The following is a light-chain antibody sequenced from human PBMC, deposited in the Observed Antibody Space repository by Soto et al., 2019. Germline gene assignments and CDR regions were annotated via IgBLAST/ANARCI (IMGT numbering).Light chain of an antibody. CDR3: NSYTISTTYV. J-gene: IGLJ1*01. Sequence: QAVVTQPASVSGSPGQSITISCTGSSSDVGHSNHVSWYQQHPGKAPKLIIYGVTNRPSGISNRFSGSKSGSTASLTISGLQPECEADYYCNSYTISTTYVFGTGTKVTVL. V-gene: IGLV2-14*03. CDR2: GVT. CDR1: SSDVGHSNH.